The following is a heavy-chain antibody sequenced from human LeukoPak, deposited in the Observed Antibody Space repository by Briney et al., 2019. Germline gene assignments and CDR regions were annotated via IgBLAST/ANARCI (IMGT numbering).Heavy chain of an antibody. D-gene: IGHD3-10*01. Sequence: GGSLRLSCAASGFTFSNYDMNWVRQAPGKGLEWVSSITSSSTYTYNADSVKGRFTISRDNTKNSLYLQMNSLRAEDTAVYYCAKNYGSGSSVKYYYYMDVWGKGTTVTVSS. CDR3: AKNYGSGSSVKYYYYMDV. J-gene: IGHJ6*03. V-gene: IGHV3-21*01. CDR1: GFTFSNYD. CDR2: ITSSSTYT.